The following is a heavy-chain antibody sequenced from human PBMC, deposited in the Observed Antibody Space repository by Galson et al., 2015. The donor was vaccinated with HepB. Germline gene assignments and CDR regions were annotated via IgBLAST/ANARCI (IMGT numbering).Heavy chain of an antibody. V-gene: IGHV3-11*06. J-gene: IGHJ4*02. CDR1: GFTFSDYY. CDR2: ISSSSSYT. CDR3: ARLGGGSYGPFDY. D-gene: IGHD1-26*01. Sequence: SLRLSCAASGFTFSDYYMSWIRQAPGKGLEWVSYISSSSSYTNYADSVRGRFTISRDNAKNSLYLQMNSLRAEDTAVYYCARLGGGSYGPFDYWGQGTLVTVSS.